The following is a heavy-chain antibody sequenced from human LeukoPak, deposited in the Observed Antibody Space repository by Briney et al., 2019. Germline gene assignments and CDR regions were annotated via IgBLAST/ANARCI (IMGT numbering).Heavy chain of an antibody. CDR2: VYSGGQT. CDR3: ARVKVGSWDWFDP. CDR1: GFTVNSKY. D-gene: IGHD1-26*01. Sequence: GGSLRLSCAASGFTVNSKYMSWVRQAPGTGLEWVSVVYSGGQTYYADSVKGRFTISRDNAKNTAYLQMNSLRAEDTAVYYCARVKVGSWDWFDPWGQGTLVTVSS. J-gene: IGHJ5*02. V-gene: IGHV3-53*01.